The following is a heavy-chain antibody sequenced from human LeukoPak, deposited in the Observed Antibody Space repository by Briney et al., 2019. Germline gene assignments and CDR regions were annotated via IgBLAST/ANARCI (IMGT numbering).Heavy chain of an antibody. Sequence: PGGSLRLSCAASGFAFSNYNMNWVRQAPGKGLEWVSSIRTSSSNIYYADSVKGRFTISRDNAKNSLYLQMNSLRAEDTAVYYCATGLIGYWGQGTPVTVSS. CDR3: ATGLIGY. D-gene: IGHD3-22*01. J-gene: IGHJ4*02. CDR2: IRTSSSNI. CDR1: GFAFSNYN. V-gene: IGHV3-21*01.